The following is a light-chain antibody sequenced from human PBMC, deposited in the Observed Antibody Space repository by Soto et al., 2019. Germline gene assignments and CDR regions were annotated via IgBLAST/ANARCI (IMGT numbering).Light chain of an antibody. V-gene: IGLV2-14*03. CDR1: SSDIGDYKY. CDR2: DVS. Sequence: QSALTQPASVSGSPGQSITISCTGSSSDIGDYKYVSWYKHHPGKAPKLMIYDVSNRPSGVSNRFSGSKSGNTASLTISGLQAEDEADYYCSSYTSTNFVIFGGGTKVPS. CDR3: SSYTSTNFVI. J-gene: IGLJ2*01.